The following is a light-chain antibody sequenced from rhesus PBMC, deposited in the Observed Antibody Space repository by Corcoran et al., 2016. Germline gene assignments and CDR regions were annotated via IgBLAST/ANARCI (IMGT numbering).Light chain of an antibody. CDR1: QGISNY. CDR3: QRHNSYPYS. J-gene: IGKJ2*01. Sequence: DIQMTQSPSSLSASVGDTVTITCRASQGISNYLAWFQQKPWKAPKPLINYSSNLVSGVQARLSGSGSGKNFTLTISSLQPEDFAIYYCQRHNSYPYSFGQGTKVEIK. V-gene: IGKV1S14*01. CDR2: YSS.